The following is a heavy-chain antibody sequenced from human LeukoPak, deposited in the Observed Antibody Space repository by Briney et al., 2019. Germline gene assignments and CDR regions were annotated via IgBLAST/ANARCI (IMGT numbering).Heavy chain of an antibody. J-gene: IGHJ4*02. D-gene: IGHD6-13*01. CDR2: IYHSGST. CDR1: GGSISSSNW. V-gene: IGHV4-4*02. Sequence: SETLSLTCAVSGGSISSSNWWSWVRQPPGKGLEWIGEIYHSGSTNYNPSHKSRVTISVDKSKNQFSLKLSSVTAADTAVYYCARGNGYSSRPFDYWGQGTLVTVSS. CDR3: ARGNGYSSRPFDY.